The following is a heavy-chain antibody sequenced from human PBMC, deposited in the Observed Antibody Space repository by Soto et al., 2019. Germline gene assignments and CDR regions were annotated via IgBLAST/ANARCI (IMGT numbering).Heavy chain of an antibody. D-gene: IGHD3-10*01. CDR1: GYTFSRYY. CDR3: ARPEGLGSYHYYYGMDV. J-gene: IGHJ6*02. CDR2: INPSGGIT. V-gene: IGHV1-46*01. Sequence: ASVKVSCKASGYTFSRYYIYWVRQAPGQGLEWMGAINPSGGITTYAQKFQGRVTMTSDSPTRTVYMELSSLRSEDTAVYYCARPEGLGSYHYYYGMDVWGQGTTVTVSS.